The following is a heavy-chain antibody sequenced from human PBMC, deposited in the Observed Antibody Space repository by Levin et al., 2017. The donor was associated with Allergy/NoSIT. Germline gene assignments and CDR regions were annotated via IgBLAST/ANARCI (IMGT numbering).Heavy chain of an antibody. Sequence: SCASSGFTFSSYGMHWVRQAPGKGLEWVAVISYDGSNKYYADSVKGRFTISRDNSKNTLYLQMNSLRAEDTAVYYCAKDEDDGDLNYWGQGTLVTVSS. D-gene: IGHD4-17*01. V-gene: IGHV3-30*18. CDR3: AKDEDDGDLNY. J-gene: IGHJ4*02. CDR1: GFTFSSYG. CDR2: ISYDGSNK.